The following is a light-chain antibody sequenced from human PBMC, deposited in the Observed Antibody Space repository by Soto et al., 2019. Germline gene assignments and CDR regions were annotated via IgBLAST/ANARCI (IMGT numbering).Light chain of an antibody. Sequence: EIVMTKSPATLSVSPGERTTLSCRASQSVGNNLAWHQQNPGQAPRLLIYGASTRATGFPARFSVSGSGTEFTLTISSLQSEDFAVYYCQQYNGWPITFGQGTRLEI. CDR2: GAS. CDR3: QQYNGWPIT. CDR1: QSVGNN. V-gene: IGKV3-15*01. J-gene: IGKJ5*01.